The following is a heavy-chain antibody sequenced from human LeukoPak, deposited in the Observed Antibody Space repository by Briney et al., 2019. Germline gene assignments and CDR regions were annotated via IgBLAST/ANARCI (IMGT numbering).Heavy chain of an antibody. CDR3: AGPGTHYYDSSAQISEGVAFDI. J-gene: IGHJ3*02. D-gene: IGHD3-22*01. Sequence: GASVKVSCKASGGTFSSYAISWVRQAPGQGLEWMGRIIPILGIANYAQKFQGRVTITADKSTSTAYMELSSLRSEDTAVYYCAGPGTHYYDSSAQISEGVAFDIWGQGAMVTVSS. V-gene: IGHV1-69*04. CDR1: GGTFSSYA. CDR2: IIPILGIA.